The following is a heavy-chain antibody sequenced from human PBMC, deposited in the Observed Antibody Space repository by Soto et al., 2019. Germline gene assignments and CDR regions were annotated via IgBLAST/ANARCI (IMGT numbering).Heavy chain of an antibody. V-gene: IGHV3-33*01. D-gene: IGHD3-10*01. CDR1: GFTIGSYG. CDR3: VRGPYYGLYYFDS. J-gene: IGHJ4*02. CDR2: LWYDGDDK. Sequence: QVLLVESGGGVVQPVTSLRLSCAASGFTIGSYGMHWVRQAPGKGLEWVAGLWYDGDDKYYGDSVKGRLTISRDNSRNTLYLQMNSLRAEDTAVYYCVRGPYYGLYYFDSWGQGTLVTVSS.